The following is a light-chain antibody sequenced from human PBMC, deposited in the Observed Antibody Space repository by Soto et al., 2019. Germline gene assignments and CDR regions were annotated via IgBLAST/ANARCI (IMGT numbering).Light chain of an antibody. V-gene: IGKV1-39*01. Sequence: DIQMTQSPSSLSASVGDRVTITFLASQGSSSYLNWYQQKPGKAPKLLIYAASSLQSGAPSRLSGSGSGTDFTLTISSLQPEDFATYYRQQSYSTPRTFGQRTKVDIK. CDR2: AAS. J-gene: IGKJ1*01. CDR1: QGSSSY. CDR3: QQSYSTPRT.